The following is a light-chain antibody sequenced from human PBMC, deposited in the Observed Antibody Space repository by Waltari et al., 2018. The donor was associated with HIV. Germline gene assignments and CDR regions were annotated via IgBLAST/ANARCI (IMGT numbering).Light chain of an antibody. J-gene: IGLJ3*02. CDR2: DAN. CDR3: SSYTSTSTLL. CDR1: SSAIGSYHY. Sequence: QSALTQPASVSGPLGQSITIPCTGTSSAIGSYHYASLYQHHPDKAPTLVIYDANARPSGVPFRFSGSKSGNTASLTISGLQAEDEADYYCSSYTSTSTLLFGGGTKVTVL. V-gene: IGLV2-14*01.